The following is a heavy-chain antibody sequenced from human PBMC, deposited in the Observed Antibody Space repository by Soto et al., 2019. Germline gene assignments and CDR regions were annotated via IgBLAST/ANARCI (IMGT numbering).Heavy chain of an antibody. D-gene: IGHD4-4*01. CDR2: INPSGGST. V-gene: IGHV1-46*03. J-gene: IGHJ4*02. Sequence: WKEPRFTLACRDMRWVRHDPGQGLEWMGIINPSGGSTSYAQKFQGRVTMTRDTSTSTVYMELSSLRSEDTAVYYCARDRHSNSYYFDYWGRGTLVTVS. CDR1: RFTLACRD. CDR3: ARDRHSNSYYFDY.